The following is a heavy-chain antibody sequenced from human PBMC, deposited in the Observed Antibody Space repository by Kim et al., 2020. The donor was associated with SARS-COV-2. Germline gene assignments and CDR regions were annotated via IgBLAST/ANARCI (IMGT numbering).Heavy chain of an antibody. V-gene: IGHV4-34*01. CDR1: GGSFSGYY. Sequence: SETLSLTCAVYGGSFSGYYWSWIRQPPGKGLEWIGEINNSGSTNYNPPRKSRVTISVDTSKNQFSLKLSSVTAADTAVYYCAGGLLDYWGQGTLVTVSS. CDR2: INNSGST. J-gene: IGHJ4*02. CDR3: AGGLLDY.